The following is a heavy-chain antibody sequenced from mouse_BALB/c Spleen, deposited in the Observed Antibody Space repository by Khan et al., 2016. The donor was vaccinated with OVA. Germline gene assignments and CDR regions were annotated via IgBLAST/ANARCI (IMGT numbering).Heavy chain of an antibody. CDR1: GYTFTNYG. CDR2: INTNTGEP. V-gene: IGHV9-3*02. Sequence: QIQLVQSGPELKKPGETVKISCKASGYTFTNYGMNWLKQAPGKGFKWMGLINTNTGEPTYAEEFKGRFAFSLETSANTAYLQINNLKNEDTATYFCAKEITSLFDYWGQGTSLTVSS. J-gene: IGHJ2*02. D-gene: IGHD1-1*01. CDR3: AKEITSLFDY.